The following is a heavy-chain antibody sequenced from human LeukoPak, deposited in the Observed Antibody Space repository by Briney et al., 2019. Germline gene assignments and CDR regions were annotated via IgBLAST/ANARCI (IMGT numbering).Heavy chain of an antibody. CDR2: ISGSGSSA. V-gene: IGHV3-23*01. CDR1: GFTFTTYA. J-gene: IGHJ5*02. Sequence: PGGSLRLSCAASGFTFTTYAMSWVRQAPGKGLEWVSAISGSGSSAYYADSVKGWFTISRDNSKNTLYLQMNSLRAEDTAVYYCARGYASGTYFTPCGSWGQGTLVTVSS. D-gene: IGHD3-10*01. CDR3: ARGYASGTYFTPCGS.